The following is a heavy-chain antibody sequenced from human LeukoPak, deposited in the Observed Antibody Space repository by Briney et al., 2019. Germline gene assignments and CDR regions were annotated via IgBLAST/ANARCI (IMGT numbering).Heavy chain of an antibody. D-gene: IGHD3-22*01. CDR3: ARGPYSYDSSGAFDI. Sequence: SETLSLTCTVSGYSISTGYYWDWIRQPAGKGLEWIGRIYTSGSTNYNPSLKSRVTISVDTSKNQFSLKLSSVTAADTAVYFCARGPYSYDSSGAFDIWGQGIMVTVSS. J-gene: IGHJ3*02. CDR1: GYSISTGYY. V-gene: IGHV4-61*02. CDR2: IYTSGST.